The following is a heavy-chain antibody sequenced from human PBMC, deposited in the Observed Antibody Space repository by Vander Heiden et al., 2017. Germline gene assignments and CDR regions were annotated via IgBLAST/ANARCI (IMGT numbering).Heavy chain of an antibody. CDR1: GLTFSSYA. D-gene: IGHD5-18*01. J-gene: IGHJ6*02. Sequence: EVQLLESGGGLVQPGGSLRLSCAASGLTFSSYAMSWVRQAPGKGLEWVSAISGSGGSTYYADSVKGRFTISRDNSKNTLYLQMNSLRAEDTAVYYCVTAMVTAYYYYGMDVWGQGTTVTVSS. V-gene: IGHV3-23*01. CDR3: VTAMVTAYYYYGMDV. CDR2: ISGSGGST.